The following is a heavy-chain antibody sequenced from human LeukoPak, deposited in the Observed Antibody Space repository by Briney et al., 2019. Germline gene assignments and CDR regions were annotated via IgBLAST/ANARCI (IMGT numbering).Heavy chain of an antibody. V-gene: IGHV1-8*03. CDR1: GYSFTTFH. CDR3: ARDNSVGDTAWWFDP. D-gene: IGHD1-26*01. J-gene: IGHJ5*02. Sequence: ASVKVSCKAAGYSFTTFHMNWVRQAPGQGPEWMGWVNPDNGNTGFAQKFQGRVTITQNSSVTTVYMELSSLTSEDTAVYYCARDNSVGDTAWWFDPWGQGTLVTVSS. CDR2: VNPDNGNT.